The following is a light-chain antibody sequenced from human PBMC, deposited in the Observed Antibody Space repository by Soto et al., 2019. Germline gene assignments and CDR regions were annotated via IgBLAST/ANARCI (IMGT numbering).Light chain of an antibody. V-gene: IGLV2-14*01. CDR1: SSDIGHYDC. Sequence: QSTLTQPASVSGSPGQSITISCTGTSSDIGHYDCVSWYQQHRGKAPKLMLYEVTNRPSGVSNRFSASKSGNTASLTISGLQAEDEADYYCTSCTSDYTLVFGGGTKVTVL. J-gene: IGLJ2*01. CDR3: TSCTSDYTLV. CDR2: EVT.